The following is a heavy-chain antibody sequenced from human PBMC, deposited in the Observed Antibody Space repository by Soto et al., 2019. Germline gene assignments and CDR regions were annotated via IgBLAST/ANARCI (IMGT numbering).Heavy chain of an antibody. CDR2: IYYSGST. D-gene: IGHD4-17*01. V-gene: IGHV4-59*01. CDR3: AREWASGSPTVTTDYFDY. CDR1: GGSISSYY. J-gene: IGHJ4*02. Sequence: SETLSLTCTVSGGSISSYYWSWIRQPPGKGLEWIGYIYYSGSTNYNPSLKSRVTISVDTSKNQFSLKLSSVTAADTAVYYCAREWASGSPTVTTDYFDYWGQGTLVTVS.